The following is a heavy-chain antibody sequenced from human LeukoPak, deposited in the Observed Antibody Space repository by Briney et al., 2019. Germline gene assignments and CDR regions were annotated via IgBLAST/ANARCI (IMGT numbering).Heavy chain of an antibody. Sequence: SETLSLTCTVPGGSISSYYWSWIGKPPGKGLEGIGYIYHSGSTNYNPSLKSRVTISVDTSKNQFSLNLSSVTAADTAVYYCARHRATSVTSPFDYWGQGTLVTVSS. V-gene: IGHV4-59*08. J-gene: IGHJ4*02. CDR1: GGSISSYY. CDR2: IYHSGST. D-gene: IGHD4-17*01. CDR3: ARHRATSVTSPFDY.